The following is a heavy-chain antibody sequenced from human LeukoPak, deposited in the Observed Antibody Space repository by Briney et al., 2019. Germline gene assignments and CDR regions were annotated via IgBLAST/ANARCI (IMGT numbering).Heavy chain of an antibody. V-gene: IGHV3-33*06. D-gene: IGHD6-19*01. CDR3: AKAPGGSGWYNMDV. CDR2: IWYDGSNK. Sequence: PGRSLRLSCAASGFTFSNYGMHWVRQAPGKGLEWVAVIWYDGSNKYNEDSVKGRFTISRDSSKNTLYLQMNSLRVEDTAVYYCAKAPGGSGWYNMDVWGKGTTVTVSS. CDR1: GFTFSNYG. J-gene: IGHJ6*03.